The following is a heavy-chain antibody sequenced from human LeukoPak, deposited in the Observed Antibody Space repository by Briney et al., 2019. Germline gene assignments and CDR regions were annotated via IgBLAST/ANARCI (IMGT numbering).Heavy chain of an antibody. J-gene: IGHJ6*03. CDR1: GGTFSSYA. CDR2: IIPIFGTA. CDR3: ARSDLESYYMDV. Sequence: ASVKVSCKASGGTFSSYAISWVRQAPGQGLEWMGGIIPIFGTANYAQKFQGRVTITADESTSTAYMKLSSLRSEDTAVYYCARSDLESYYMDVWGKGTTVTVSS. D-gene: IGHD1-1*01. V-gene: IGHV1-69*13.